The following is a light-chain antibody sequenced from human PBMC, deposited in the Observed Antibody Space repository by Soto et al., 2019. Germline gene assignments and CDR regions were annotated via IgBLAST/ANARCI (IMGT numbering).Light chain of an antibody. Sequence: DIQMTQSPSSLSASVGDRVTITCQASQDITNYLNWYQQKPGKPPKLLIYDASNLETGVPSRFSGSGSGTDFTFTISSLQSEDIATYYCQHYDSLPYTFGQGTRLEIK. CDR3: QHYDSLPYT. CDR1: QDITNY. CDR2: DAS. V-gene: IGKV1-33*01. J-gene: IGKJ2*01.